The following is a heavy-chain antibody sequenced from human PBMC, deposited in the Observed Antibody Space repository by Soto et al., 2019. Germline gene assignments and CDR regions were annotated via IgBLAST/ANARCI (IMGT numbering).Heavy chain of an antibody. CDR1: GGSISSYY. CDR3: ARGGITGTTRGYYYYMDV. Sequence: SETLSLTCTVSGGSISSYYWSWIRQPPGKGLEWIGYIYYSGSTNYNPSLKSRVTISVDTSKNQFSLKLSSVTAADTAVYYCARGGITGTTRGYYYYMDVWGKGTTVTVSS. D-gene: IGHD1-7*01. J-gene: IGHJ6*03. V-gene: IGHV4-59*01. CDR2: IYYSGST.